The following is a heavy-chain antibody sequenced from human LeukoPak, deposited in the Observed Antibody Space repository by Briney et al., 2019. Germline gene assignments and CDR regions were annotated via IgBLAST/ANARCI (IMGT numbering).Heavy chain of an antibody. Sequence: RASVTVSCKASGGTFSSYAISWVRQAPGQGLEWMGGIIPIFGTANYAQKFQGRVTITADESTSTAYMELSSLRSEDTAVYYCARDSVEESPAAIVWYYYYGMDVWGQGTTVTVSS. CDR2: IIPIFGTA. D-gene: IGHD2-2*02. V-gene: IGHV1-69*01. J-gene: IGHJ6*02. CDR3: ARDSVEESPAAIVWYYYYGMDV. CDR1: GGTFSSYA.